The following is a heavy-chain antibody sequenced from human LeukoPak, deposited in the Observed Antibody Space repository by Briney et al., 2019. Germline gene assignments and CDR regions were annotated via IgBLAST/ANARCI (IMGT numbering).Heavy chain of an antibody. CDR3: AKDGRSWNFDY. Sequence: GGSLRLSCATSGFRFTTYAMHWVRQAPGKGLEWAAFIRDNGRDQYYADSVKGRFTISRDTSKNTLYLQMNSPRGEDTAVYYCAKDGRSWNFDYWGQGTLVTVSS. V-gene: IGHV3-30*02. CDR2: IRDNGRDQ. D-gene: IGHD6-6*01. J-gene: IGHJ4*02. CDR1: GFRFTTYA.